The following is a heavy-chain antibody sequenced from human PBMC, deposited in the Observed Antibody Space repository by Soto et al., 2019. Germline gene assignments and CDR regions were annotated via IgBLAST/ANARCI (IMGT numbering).Heavy chain of an antibody. J-gene: IGHJ5*02. V-gene: IGHV3-30-3*01. CDR3: ARDPHITIFGVVSSYGWFDP. CDR1: GFTFSSYA. Sequence: GGSLRLSCAASGFTFSSYAMHWVRQAPGKGLEWVAVISYDGSNKYYADSVKGRFTISRDNSKNTLYLQMNSLRAEDTAVYYCARDPHITIFGVVSSYGWFDPWGQGTLVTVSS. CDR2: ISYDGSNK. D-gene: IGHD3-3*01.